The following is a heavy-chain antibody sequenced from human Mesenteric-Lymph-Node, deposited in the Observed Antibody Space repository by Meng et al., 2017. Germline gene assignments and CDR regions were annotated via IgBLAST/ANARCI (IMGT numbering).Heavy chain of an antibody. D-gene: IGHD2/OR15-2a*01. CDR3: ARSRTTLHTRCYYYGMDV. CDR1: GYSFTDYW. Sequence: GESLKISCKTSGYSFTDYWIAWVRQTPGKGLEWIGHTYCGHSDTRYSPSFQGHVSISDDASVTTAYLQWNSVQASDTGVYYCARSRTTLHTRCYYYGMDVWGQGTTVTVSS. V-gene: IGHV5-51*01. J-gene: IGHJ6*02. CDR2: TYCGHSDT.